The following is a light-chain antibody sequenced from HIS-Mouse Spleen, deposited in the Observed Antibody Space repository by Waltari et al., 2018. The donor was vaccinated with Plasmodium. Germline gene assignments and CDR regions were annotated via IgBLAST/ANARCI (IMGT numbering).Light chain of an antibody. CDR1: ALPKKY. CDR3: YSTDSSGNHRV. V-gene: IGLV3-10*01. J-gene: IGLJ3*02. CDR2: EDS. Sequence: SYELTQPPSVSVSPGQTARITCSGDALPKKYAYWYQQKSGQAPWRVIYEDSTRPSGIPERFSGSSSGTMATLTISGAQVEDEADYYCYSTDSSGNHRVFGGGTKLTVL.